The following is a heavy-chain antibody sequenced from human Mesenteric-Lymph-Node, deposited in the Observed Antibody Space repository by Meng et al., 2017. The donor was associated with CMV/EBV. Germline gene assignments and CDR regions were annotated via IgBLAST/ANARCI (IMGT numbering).Heavy chain of an antibody. CDR1: GGSFSGYY. D-gene: IGHD3-3*01. CDR2: INHSGST. Sequence: SETLSLTCAVYGGSFSGYYWSWIRQPPGKGLEWIGEINHSGSTNYNPSLKSRVTISVDTSKNQFSLKLSSVTAADTAVYYCARATVNYDFWSGYGWPYGMDVWGQGTTVTVSS. V-gene: IGHV4-34*01. CDR3: ARATVNYDFWSGYGWPYGMDV. J-gene: IGHJ6*02.